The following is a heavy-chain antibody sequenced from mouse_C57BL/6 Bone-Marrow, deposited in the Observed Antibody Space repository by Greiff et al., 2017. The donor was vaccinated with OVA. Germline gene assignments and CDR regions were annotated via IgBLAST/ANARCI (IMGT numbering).Heavy chain of an antibody. J-gene: IGHJ3*01. CDR1: GYTFTDYY. D-gene: IGHD4-1*01. Sequence: EVQLQQSGPELVKPGASVKISCKASGYTFTDYYMNWVKQSHGKSLEWIGDINPNNGGTSYNQKVKGKATLTVDKSSSTAYMELRSLTSEDSAVYYCAREVNWDGAWFAYWGQGTLVTVSA. CDR2: INPNNGGT. V-gene: IGHV1-26*01. CDR3: AREVNWDGAWFAY.